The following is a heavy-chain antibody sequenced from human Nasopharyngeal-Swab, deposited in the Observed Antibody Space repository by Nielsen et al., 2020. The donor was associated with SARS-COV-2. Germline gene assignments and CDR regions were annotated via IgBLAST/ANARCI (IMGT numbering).Heavy chain of an antibody. CDR3: ARDVTGYLQCDS. Sequence: SEPLSLTCTVSGYSIRSDSYWGWIRQPPGKGLEWIGYMYHSATTYYNPSAKSRVTISRDTSKNQLSLTLTSVTAADTGVYYCARDVTGYLQCDSWGRGSLVTVSS. V-gene: IGHV4-38-2*02. D-gene: IGHD3-9*01. CDR2: MYHSATT. J-gene: IGHJ4*02. CDR1: GYSIRSDSY.